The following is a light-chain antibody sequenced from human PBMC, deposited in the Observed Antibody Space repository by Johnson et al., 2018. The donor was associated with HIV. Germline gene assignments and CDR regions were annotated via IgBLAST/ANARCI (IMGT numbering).Light chain of an antibody. CDR2: DTI. V-gene: IGLV1-51*01. Sequence: SVLTQPPSVSAAPGQKVTISCSGSSSNIGSHYVSWYQQVPGTAPRLVIYDTIKRHSGIPDRFSGSKSGTSATLGITGLQTGDEADYYCGTWDSSLNAYVFGAATKVAVL. CDR3: GTWDSSLNAYV. J-gene: IGLJ1*01. CDR1: SSNIGSHY.